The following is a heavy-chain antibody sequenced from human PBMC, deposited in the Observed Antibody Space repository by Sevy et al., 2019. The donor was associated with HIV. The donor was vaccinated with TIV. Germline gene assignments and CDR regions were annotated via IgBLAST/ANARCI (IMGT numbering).Heavy chain of an antibody. D-gene: IGHD6-19*01. J-gene: IGHJ3*02. CDR2: INPNTGAS. CDR1: GYTFKGYY. V-gene: IGHV1-2*02. CDR3: VFVWRITVADGFDI. Sequence: ASVKVSCKSSGYTFKGYYIHWVRQAPGQGLEWMGWINPNTGASKYAPKFQGRVTMTRDTSISTAYMELRGLRSDDTSMYYCVFVWRITVADGFDIWGQGTMVTVSS.